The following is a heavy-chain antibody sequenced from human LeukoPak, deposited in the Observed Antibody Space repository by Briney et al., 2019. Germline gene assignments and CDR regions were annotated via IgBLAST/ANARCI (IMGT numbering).Heavy chain of an antibody. J-gene: IGHJ4*02. CDR3: ARDNYDNSGYYFDY. CDR2: IYYSGRT. CDR1: GGSISSSSYY. D-gene: IGHD3-22*01. V-gene: IGHV4-39*07. Sequence: SETLSLTCTVSGGSISSSSYYWGWIRQPPGKGLEWIGSIYYSGRTNYTPSLKSRVTISVDKSKNQLSLKLSSVTAADTAVYYCARDNYDNSGYYFDYWGQGTLVTVSS.